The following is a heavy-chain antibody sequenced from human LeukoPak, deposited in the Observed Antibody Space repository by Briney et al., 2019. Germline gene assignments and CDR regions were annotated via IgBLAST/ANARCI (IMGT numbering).Heavy chain of an antibody. D-gene: IGHD3-22*01. CDR1: GGTFSSYA. V-gene: IGHV1-69*13. CDR3: ASRDYYDSSGYYPPVPSIDY. CDR2: IIPIFGTA. J-gene: IGHJ4*02. Sequence: SVKVSCKASGGTFSSYAISWVRQAPGQGLEWMGGIIPIFGTANYAQKFQGRVTITADESTSTAFMELSSLRSEDTAVYYCASRDYYDSSGYYPPVPSIDYWGQGTLVTVSS.